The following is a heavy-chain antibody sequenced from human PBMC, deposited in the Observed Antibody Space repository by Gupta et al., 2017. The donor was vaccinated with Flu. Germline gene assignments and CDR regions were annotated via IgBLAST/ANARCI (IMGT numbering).Heavy chain of an antibody. CDR3: ARVSVGFCGGNSCFNWFDP. J-gene: IGHJ5*02. Sequence: SGDYWGWIRQPPGKGLEYIGYIYYSGNTNYNPSLKSRVTISLDTSKNQVSLKLISVTAADAAVYYCARVSVGFCGGNSCFNWFDPWGHGTLVTVSS. CDR1: SGDY. D-gene: IGHD2-15*01. V-gene: IGHV4-59*08. CDR2: IYYSGNT.